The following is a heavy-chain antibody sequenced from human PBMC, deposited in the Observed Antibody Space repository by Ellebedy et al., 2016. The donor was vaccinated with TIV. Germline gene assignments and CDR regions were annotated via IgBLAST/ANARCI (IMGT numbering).Heavy chain of an antibody. CDR3: ARVRRGSSGMDV. J-gene: IGHJ6*02. Sequence: ASVKVSCKTSGYVFTAYYIHWVRQAPGQGLEWMGWINPDSGVTNIAQKFQGRVTMTRDTSVNTAYMDLSRLESDDTAVYHCARVRRGSSGMDVWGQGTTVTVS. V-gene: IGHV1-2*02. CDR1: GYVFTAYY. D-gene: IGHD6-13*01. CDR2: INPDSGVT.